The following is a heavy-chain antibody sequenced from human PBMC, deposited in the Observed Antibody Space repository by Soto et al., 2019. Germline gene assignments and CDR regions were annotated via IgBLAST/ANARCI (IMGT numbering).Heavy chain of an antibody. Sequence: SGPTLVNPTQTLTLTCTFSGFSLSTSGMCVSWIRQPPGKALEWLARIDWDDDKYYSTSLKTRLTISKDTSKNQVVLTMTNMDPVETATYYCARSTYYYDSSGYGFYYFDYWGQGTLVTVSS. CDR1: GFSLSTSGMC. CDR2: IDWDDDK. V-gene: IGHV2-70*11. D-gene: IGHD3-22*01. CDR3: ARSTYYYDSSGYGFYYFDY. J-gene: IGHJ4*02.